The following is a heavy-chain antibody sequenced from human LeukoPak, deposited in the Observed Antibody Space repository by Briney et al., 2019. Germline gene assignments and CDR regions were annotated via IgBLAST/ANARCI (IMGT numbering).Heavy chain of an antibody. Sequence: GGSLRLSCAASGFPFSIYTMNWVRQAPGKGLEWVSVLYSDGNTKYADSVQGRFTISRDNSKNTLYLEMNGLSPDDTAVYYCARGVEPLAANTLAYWGQGTLVTVSS. CDR3: ARGVEPLAANTLAY. CDR2: LYSDGNT. CDR1: GFPFSIYT. V-gene: IGHV3-53*01. D-gene: IGHD1-14*01. J-gene: IGHJ4*02.